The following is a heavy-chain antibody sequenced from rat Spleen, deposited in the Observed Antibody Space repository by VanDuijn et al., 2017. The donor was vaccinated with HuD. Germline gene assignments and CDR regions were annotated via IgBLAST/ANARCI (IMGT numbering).Heavy chain of an antibody. V-gene: IGHV2-47*01. CDR1: GFSLTTNS. CDR2: IWSNGGT. CDR3: ASPRSRYYYDGTYYSPFDH. D-gene: IGHD1-12*02. J-gene: IGHJ2*01. Sequence: QVQLKESGPGLVQPSQTLSLTCTVSGFSLTTNSVSWIRHPPGKGLEWMGVIWSNGGTGYNSAIKPRVSNGRDTSKSQVFLKMNSLQTEDTAMYFCASPRSRYYYDGTYYSPFDHWGQGVMVTVSS.